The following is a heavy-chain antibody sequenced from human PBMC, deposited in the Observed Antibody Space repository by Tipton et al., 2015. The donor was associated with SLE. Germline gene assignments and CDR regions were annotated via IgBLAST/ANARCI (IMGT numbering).Heavy chain of an antibody. D-gene: IGHD3-16*01. J-gene: IGHJ4*02. CDR2: VYYSGTT. Sequence: TLSLTCTVSGGSFGTYYWSWIRQPPGKELEWIGYVYYSGTTNHNPPLKGRVTMSVDTSKNQFSLSVNSVTAADTAVYYCARSMLTTKRVFDYWGQGTLVTVSS. CDR3: ARSMLTTKRVFDY. V-gene: IGHV4-59*01. CDR1: GGSFGTYY.